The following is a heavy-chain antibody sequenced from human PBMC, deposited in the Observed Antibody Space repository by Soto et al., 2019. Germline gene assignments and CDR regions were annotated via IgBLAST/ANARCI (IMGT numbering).Heavy chain of an antibody. D-gene: IGHD3-16*02. V-gene: IGHV3-53*01. Sequence: VVSLRLSCSSSVFTVSSNYMSWVLQAPGKGLEWVSVIYSGGSTYYADSVKGRFTISRDNSKKTLYLQMNSLRAEETAVYYCANTMGDNVDFDIWGKGKMVNVSS. J-gene: IGHJ3*02. CDR3: ANTMGDNVDFDI. CDR1: VFTVSSNY. CDR2: IYSGGST.